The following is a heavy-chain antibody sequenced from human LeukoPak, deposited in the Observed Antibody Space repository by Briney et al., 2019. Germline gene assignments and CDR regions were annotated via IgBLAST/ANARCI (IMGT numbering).Heavy chain of an antibody. V-gene: IGHV3-74*03. CDR1: GFSFSTYW. D-gene: IGHD4-11*01. Sequence: GGSLRLSCAASGFSFSTYWMHWVRQAPGKGLMWVSRINSDESDTQYADSVKGRFTISRDNARNTLYLQINSLRAEDTAVYYCATAGNYRFDYWGQGTLVSVSS. CDR2: INSDESDT. J-gene: IGHJ4*02. CDR3: ATAGNYRFDY.